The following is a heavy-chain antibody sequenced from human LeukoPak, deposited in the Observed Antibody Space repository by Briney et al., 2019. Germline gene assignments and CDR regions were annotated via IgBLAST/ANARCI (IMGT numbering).Heavy chain of an antibody. Sequence: PGGSLRLSCAASGFTVSSNYMSWVRQAPGKGLEWVSVIYSGGSTYYADSVKGRFTISRDNSKNTLYPQMNSLRAEDTAVYYCARQRYNWNDLSYYYYMDVWGKGTTVTVSS. D-gene: IGHD1-20*01. J-gene: IGHJ6*03. CDR1: GFTVSSNY. CDR3: ARQRYNWNDLSYYYYMDV. CDR2: IYSGGST. V-gene: IGHV3-53*01.